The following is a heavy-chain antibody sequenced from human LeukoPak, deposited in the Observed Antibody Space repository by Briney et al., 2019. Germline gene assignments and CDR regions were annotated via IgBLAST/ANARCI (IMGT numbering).Heavy chain of an antibody. Sequence: GGSLRLSCAASGFIVSSNSMSWVRQAPGKGLEWVSVIYSGGSASYADSVKGRFTISRDNSKNTLYLQMNGLRAEDTAVYYCARETGTLDDYWGQGTLVTVSS. J-gene: IGHJ4*02. V-gene: IGHV3-66*01. D-gene: IGHD1-1*01. CDR2: IYSGGSA. CDR3: ARETGTLDDY. CDR1: GFIVSSNS.